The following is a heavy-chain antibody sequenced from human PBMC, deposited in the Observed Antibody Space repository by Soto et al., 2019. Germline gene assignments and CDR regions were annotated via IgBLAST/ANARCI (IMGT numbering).Heavy chain of an antibody. CDR3: AKDQGYSTSYYGYVDL. CDR2: ITWNSGII. V-gene: IGHV3-9*01. D-gene: IGHD6-13*01. CDR1: GFTFDDYA. Sequence: EVQLVESGGGLVQPGRSLRLSCAASGFTFDDYAMHWVRQPPGKGLEWVSGITWNSGIIGYADSVKGRFTISRDNAKNSLYLQMNSLRPEDTALYYGAKDQGYSTSYYGYVDLWGRGTLVTVSS. J-gene: IGHJ2*01.